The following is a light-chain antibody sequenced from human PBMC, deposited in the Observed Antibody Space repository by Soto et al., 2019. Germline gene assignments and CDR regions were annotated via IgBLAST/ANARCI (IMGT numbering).Light chain of an antibody. CDR3: QQRSNWPPWT. V-gene: IGKV3-11*01. J-gene: IGKJ1*01. Sequence: EIVLTQSPATLSLSPGESATLSCRASRSVPNNYLAWYMQKPGQAPKVLIYAAYNRATGIPDRFSGSGSGTDFTLTISSLEPEDFAVYYCQQRSNWPPWTFGQGTKVDIK. CDR1: RSVPNNY. CDR2: AAY.